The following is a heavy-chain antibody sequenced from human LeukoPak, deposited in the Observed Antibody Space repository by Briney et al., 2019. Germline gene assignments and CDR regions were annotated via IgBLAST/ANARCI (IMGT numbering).Heavy chain of an antibody. V-gene: IGHV4-34*01. CDR2: INHSGST. J-gene: IGHJ4*02. D-gene: IGHD5-18*01. Sequence: SETLSLTCAVYGGSFSGYYWSWIRQPPGKGLEWLGEINHSGSTNYNPSLKSRVTISVDTSKNQFSLKLSSVTAADTAVYYCARHGRGYSYGLNYWGQGTLVTVSS. CDR1: GGSFSGYY. CDR3: ARHGRGYSYGLNY.